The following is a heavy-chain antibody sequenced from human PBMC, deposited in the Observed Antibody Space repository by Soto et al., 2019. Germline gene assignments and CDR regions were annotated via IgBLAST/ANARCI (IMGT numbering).Heavy chain of an antibody. CDR2: ISDSGSSI. J-gene: IGHJ6*02. CDR1: GFTFNNYA. D-gene: IGHD3-9*01. Sequence: PGGSLRLSCAASGFTFNNYAMNWVRQAPGKGLEWVSGISDSGSSIYYTDSMKGRITISRDNSKDTLYLQMNSLRVDDTAVYYCAKSSPGNYDILTGYREVYHYYAMDVWGQGTTVTVSS. V-gene: IGHV3-23*01. CDR3: AKSSPGNYDILTGYREVYHYYAMDV.